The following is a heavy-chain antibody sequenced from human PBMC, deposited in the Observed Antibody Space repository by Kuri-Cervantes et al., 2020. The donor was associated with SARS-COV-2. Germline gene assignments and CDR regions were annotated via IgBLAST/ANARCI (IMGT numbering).Heavy chain of an antibody. Sequence: GGSLRLSCAASGFTFSSYWMSWVRQAPGKGLEWVGRIRSKANSYATAYAASVKGRFTISRDDSKNTAYLQMNSLKTEDTAVYYCTRHCENCLDAAAFVPNGYWGQGTLVTVSS. CDR3: TRHCENCLDAAAFVPNGY. D-gene: IGHD6-13*01. J-gene: IGHJ4*02. CDR2: IRSKANSYAT. CDR1: GFTFSSYW. V-gene: IGHV3-73*01.